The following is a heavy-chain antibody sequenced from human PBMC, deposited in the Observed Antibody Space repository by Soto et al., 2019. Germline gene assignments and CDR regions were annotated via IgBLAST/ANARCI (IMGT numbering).Heavy chain of an antibody. D-gene: IGHD3-9*01. CDR2: IYYSGST. V-gene: IGHV4-31*03. J-gene: IGHJ4*02. CDR3: AREYEDDILTGYYDY. Sequence: SETLSLTCTVSGGSISSGGYYWSWIRQHPGKGLEWIGYIYYSGSTYYNPSLKSRVTISVDTSKNQFSLKLSSVTAADTAVYYCAREYEDDILTGYYDYWGQGTLVTVSS. CDR1: GGSISSGGYY.